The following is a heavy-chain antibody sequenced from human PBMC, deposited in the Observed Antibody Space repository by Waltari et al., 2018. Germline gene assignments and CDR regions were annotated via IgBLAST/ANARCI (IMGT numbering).Heavy chain of an antibody. CDR1: GYTFTSYY. CDR2: INPSGGST. D-gene: IGHD1-26*01. CDR3: ARDRVGATPFDY. Sequence: QVQLVQSGAEVKKPGASVKVSCKASGYTFTSYYMHWVRQAPGQGLEWMGIINPSGGSTSYAQKFQGRVTMTRDTSTSTVYMELSSLRSEDTAVYYCARDRVGATPFDYWGQGTLVTDSS. V-gene: IGHV1-46*01. J-gene: IGHJ4*02.